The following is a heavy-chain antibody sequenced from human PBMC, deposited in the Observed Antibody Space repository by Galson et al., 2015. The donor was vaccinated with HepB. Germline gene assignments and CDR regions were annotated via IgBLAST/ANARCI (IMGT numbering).Heavy chain of an antibody. J-gene: IGHJ4*02. Sequence: SLRLSCAVSGFTVSSNYMSWVRQAPGKGLEWVSVIYSGGSTDYADAVRGRFTISRDTSKNSLYLQMNSLRAEDTAVCYCARGYSRSWYSGLGYWGQGTLVTVSS. V-gene: IGHV3-53*01. CDR1: GFTVSSNY. D-gene: IGHD6-13*01. CDR2: IYSGGST. CDR3: ARGYSRSWYSGLGY.